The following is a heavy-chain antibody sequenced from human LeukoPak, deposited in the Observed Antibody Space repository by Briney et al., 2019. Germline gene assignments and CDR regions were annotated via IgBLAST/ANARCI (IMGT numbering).Heavy chain of an antibody. CDR3: AKDQSAMANDY. Sequence: PGGSLRLSCVASGFTFSSNGMHWVRQAPGKGLEWVTFIQYDGSNKYYADSVKGRFTISRDNSKNTLYLQMNSLRAEDTAVYYCAKDQSAMANDYWGQGTLVTVSS. V-gene: IGHV3-30*02. D-gene: IGHD5-18*01. CDR2: IQYDGSNK. CDR1: GFTFSSNG. J-gene: IGHJ4*02.